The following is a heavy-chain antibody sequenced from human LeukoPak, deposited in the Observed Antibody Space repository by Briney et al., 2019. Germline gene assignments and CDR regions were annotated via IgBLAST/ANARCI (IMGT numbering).Heavy chain of an antibody. CDR1: GYTLTELS. Sequence: ASVKVSCKVSGYTLTELSMHWVRRAPGKGLEWMGGFDPEDGETIYAQKFQGRVTMTEDTSTDTAYMELSSLRSEDTAVYYCATDGWELLPLPLRHWGQGTLVTVSS. CDR2: FDPEDGET. CDR3: ATDGWELLPLPLRH. V-gene: IGHV1-24*01. J-gene: IGHJ1*01. D-gene: IGHD1-26*01.